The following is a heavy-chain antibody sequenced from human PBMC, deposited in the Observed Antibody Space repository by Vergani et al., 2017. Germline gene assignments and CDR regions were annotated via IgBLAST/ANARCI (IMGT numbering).Heavy chain of an antibody. D-gene: IGHD3-22*01. CDR1: GFTFSNAW. CDR3: TTDPRGTMIVVDNYYYYYMDV. V-gene: IGHV3-15*01. CDR2: IKSKTDGGTT. J-gene: IGHJ6*03. Sequence: EVQLVESGGGLVKPGGSLRLSCAASGFTFSNAWMSWVRQAPGKGLEWVGRIKSKTDGGTTDYAAPVKGRFTISRDDSKNTLYLQMNSLKTEDTAVYYCTTDPRGTMIVVDNYYYYYMDVWGKGTTVTVSS.